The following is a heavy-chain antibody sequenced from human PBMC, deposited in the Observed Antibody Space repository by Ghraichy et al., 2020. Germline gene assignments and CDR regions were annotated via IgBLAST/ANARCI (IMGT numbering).Heavy chain of an antibody. CDR1: GFTFNGYS. J-gene: IGHJ6*02. Sequence: GGSLRLSCVGSGFTFNGYSMNWVRQSPGKGLEWVSYITGSSRTKSYADSVKGRFTISRDNARNSLFLQMNSLRDEDTAVYYCARGSTVVRFYYYDGMDVWGQGTTVTV. CDR2: ITGSSRTK. D-gene: IGHD4-23*01. CDR3: ARGSTVVRFYYYDGMDV. V-gene: IGHV3-48*02.